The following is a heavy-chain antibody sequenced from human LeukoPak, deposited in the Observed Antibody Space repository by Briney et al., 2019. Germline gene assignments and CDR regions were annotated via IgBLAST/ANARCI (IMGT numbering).Heavy chain of an antibody. CDR1: GFTFSNAW. D-gene: IGHD3-22*01. CDR2: IYYSGST. CDR3: ARDSAWQIGGYPWTFDY. V-gene: IGHV4-59*01. J-gene: IGHJ4*02. Sequence: GSLRLSCAASGFTFSNAWMSWIRQPPGKGLEWIGYIYYSGSTNYNPSLKSRVTISVDTSKNQFSLKLSSVTAADTAVYYCARDSAWQIGGYPWTFDYWGQGTLVTVSS.